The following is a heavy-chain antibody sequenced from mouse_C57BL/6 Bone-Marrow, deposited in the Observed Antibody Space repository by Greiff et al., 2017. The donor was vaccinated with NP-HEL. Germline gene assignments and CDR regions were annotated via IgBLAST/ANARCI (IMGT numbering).Heavy chain of an antibody. CDR2: LTPSSGYT. CDR3: ARSYYGNYPYAMDY. Sequence: VQLQQSGAELARPGASVKMSCKASGYTFTSYTMHWVKQRPGQGLEWIGYLTPSSGYTKYNQKFKDKATLTADQSSSTAYMQLSSLTSEDSAVYYCARSYYGNYPYAMDYWGQGTSVTVSS. CDR1: GYTFTSYT. J-gene: IGHJ4*01. D-gene: IGHD2-10*01. V-gene: IGHV1-4*01.